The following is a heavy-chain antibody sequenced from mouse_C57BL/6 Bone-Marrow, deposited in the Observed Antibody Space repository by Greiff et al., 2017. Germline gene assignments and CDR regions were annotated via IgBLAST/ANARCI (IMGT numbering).Heavy chain of an antibody. Sequence: QVHVKQSGAELVRPGTSVTLSCKASGYTFTSYWMHWVKQRPGQGLEWIGVIDPSDSYTNYNQKFKGKATLTVDTSSSTAYMQLSSLTSEDSAVYYCASQDSNSWFAYWGQGTLVTVSA. V-gene: IGHV1-59*01. J-gene: IGHJ3*01. CDR3: ASQDSNSWFAY. CDR2: IDPSDSYT. D-gene: IGHD2-5*01. CDR1: GYTFTSYW.